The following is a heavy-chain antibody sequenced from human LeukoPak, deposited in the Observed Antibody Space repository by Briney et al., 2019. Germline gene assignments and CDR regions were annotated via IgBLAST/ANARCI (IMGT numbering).Heavy chain of an antibody. CDR1: GGSISSSSYY. D-gene: IGHD3-10*01. J-gene: IGHJ5*02. Sequence: SETLSLTCTVSGGSISSSSYYWGWIRQPPGKGLEWIGSIYYSGSTYYNPSLKSRVTISVDTSKNQFSLKLSSVTAADTAVYYCARGTDTMGEWFDPWGQGTLVTVSS. CDR2: IYYSGST. V-gene: IGHV4-39*07. CDR3: ARGTDTMGEWFDP.